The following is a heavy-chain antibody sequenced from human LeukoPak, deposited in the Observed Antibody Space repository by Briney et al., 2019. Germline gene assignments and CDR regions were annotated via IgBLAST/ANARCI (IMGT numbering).Heavy chain of an antibody. CDR1: GGSFSGYY. CDR3: ARGDSTYYDSWSGRYYYYYGMDV. D-gene: IGHD3-3*01. V-gene: IGHV4-34*01. Sequence: KASETLSLTCAVYGGSFSGYYWSWIRQPPGKGLEWIGEINHSGSTNYNPSLKSRVTISVDTSKNQFSLKLSSVTAADTAVYYCARGDSTYYDSWSGRYYYYYGMDVWGQGTTVTVSS. CDR2: INHSGST. J-gene: IGHJ6*02.